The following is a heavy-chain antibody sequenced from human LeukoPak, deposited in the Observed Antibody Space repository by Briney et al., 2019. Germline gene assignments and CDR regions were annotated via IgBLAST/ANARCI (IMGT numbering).Heavy chain of an antibody. CDR3: ARRGSSLDY. V-gene: IGHV4-38-2*02. CDR2: IYYSGST. J-gene: IGHJ4*02. Sequence: PSETLSLTCTVSGYSISSGYYWGWIRQPPGKGLEWIGYIYYSGSTNYNPSLKSRVTISVDTSKNQFSLKLSSVTAADTAVYYCARRGSSLDYWGQGTLVTVSS. CDR1: GYSISSGYY. D-gene: IGHD6-13*01.